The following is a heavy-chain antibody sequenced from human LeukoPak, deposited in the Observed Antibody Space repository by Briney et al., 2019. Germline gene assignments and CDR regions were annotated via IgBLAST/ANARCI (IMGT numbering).Heavy chain of an antibody. CDR1: GFTFSSYW. J-gene: IGHJ4*02. CDR3: ARDPYGGNSN. CDR2: INSDGSTT. D-gene: IGHD4-23*01. Sequence: PGGSLRLSCAASGFTFSSYWVHWVRQAPGKGLVWVSRINSDGSTTNYADTVKGRFTISRDNAKNTLYLQMNSLRVEDTAVYYCARDPYGGNSNWGQETLVTVSS. V-gene: IGHV3-74*01.